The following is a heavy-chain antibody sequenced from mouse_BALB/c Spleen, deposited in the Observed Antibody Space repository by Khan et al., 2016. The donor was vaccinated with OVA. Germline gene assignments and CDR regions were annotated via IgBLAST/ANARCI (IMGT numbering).Heavy chain of an antibody. Sequence: EVQLQESGPGLVKPSQSLSLTCTVTGYSITSDYAWNWIRQFPGNKLEWMGYISYSGSTSYNPSLKSRISIIRDTSKNQFFLRLNSVTTEDTATXCCANYYGYMDYWGQGTSVTVSS. D-gene: IGHD1-2*01. CDR2: ISYSGST. CDR1: GYSITSDYA. CDR3: ANYYGYMDY. J-gene: IGHJ4*01. V-gene: IGHV3-2*02.